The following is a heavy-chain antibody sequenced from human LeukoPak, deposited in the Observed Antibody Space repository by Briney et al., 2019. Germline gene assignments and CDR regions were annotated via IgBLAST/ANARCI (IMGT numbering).Heavy chain of an antibody. D-gene: IGHD6-19*01. J-gene: IGHJ3*02. CDR2: INPSGGST. CDR3: ARGGRERYSSGWSDAFDI. CDR1: GYTFTSYY. Sequence: AAVKVTCKASGYTFTSYYMHWVRQAPGQGLEWMGIINPSGGSTSYAQKFQGRVTMTRDTSTSTVYMELSSLSSEDTAVYYCARGGRERYSSGWSDAFDIWGEGTRVRPSS. V-gene: IGHV1-46*01.